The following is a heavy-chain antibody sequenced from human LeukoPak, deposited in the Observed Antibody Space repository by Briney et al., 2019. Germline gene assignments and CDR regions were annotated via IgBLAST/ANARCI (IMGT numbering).Heavy chain of an antibody. CDR1: GFTFSSYQ. Sequence: GGSLRLSCAASGFTFSSYQMNWVRQAPGKGLEWVSSISTSSSYTYYADSVRGRFTISRDNSKNTLYLQMNNLGAEDTAVYYCAKDRAALPVTTYNFDFWGQGTLVTVSS. V-gene: IGHV3-21*04. CDR3: AKDRAALPVTTYNFDF. D-gene: IGHD2-2*01. J-gene: IGHJ4*02. CDR2: ISTSSSYT.